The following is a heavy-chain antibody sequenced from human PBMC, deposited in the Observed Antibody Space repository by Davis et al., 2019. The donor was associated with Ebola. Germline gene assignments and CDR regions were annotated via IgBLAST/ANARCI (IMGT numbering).Heavy chain of an antibody. V-gene: IGHV3-21*01. CDR1: GFPFSSYT. Sequence: GESLKISCAASGFPFSSYTMNWVRQAPGKGLEWVSSISSDGSYIFYADSAKGRFTISRDDSKNTLYLRMDNLRAEDTAVYYCARDSDYGYSHGMDVWGQGTTVTVSS. CDR2: ISSDGSYI. D-gene: IGHD4-17*01. CDR3: ARDSDYGYSHGMDV. J-gene: IGHJ6*02.